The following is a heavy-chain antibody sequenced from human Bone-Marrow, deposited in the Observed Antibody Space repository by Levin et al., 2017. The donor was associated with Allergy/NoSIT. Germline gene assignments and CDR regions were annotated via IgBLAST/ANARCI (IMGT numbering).Heavy chain of an antibody. CDR3: ARGHDDSSGYPVPYFVY. CDR1: GFTFSSYW. CDR2: INSDGSST. D-gene: IGHD3-22*01. Sequence: GESLKISCAASGFTFSSYWMHWVRQAPGKGLVWVSRINSDGSSTSYADSVKGRFTISRDNAKNTLYLQMNSLRAEDTAVYYCARGHDDSSGYPVPYFVYWGQGTLVTVSS. J-gene: IGHJ4*02. V-gene: IGHV3-74*01.